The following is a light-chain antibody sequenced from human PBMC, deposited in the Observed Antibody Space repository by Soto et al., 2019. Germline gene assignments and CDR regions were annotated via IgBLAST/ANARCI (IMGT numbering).Light chain of an antibody. J-gene: IGLJ1*01. V-gene: IGLV1-40*01. CDR2: ENN. Sequence: QSVLTQPPSVSEAPGQRVTISCTGSSSNIGAGYEAHWYQQVPGTAPKLLIYENNNRHSGVPDRFSGSKSGTSASLAITGLQAEAEAEYYCQSYDSSLSGYVFGTGTKLTVL. CDR1: SSNIGAGYE. CDR3: QSYDSSLSGYV.